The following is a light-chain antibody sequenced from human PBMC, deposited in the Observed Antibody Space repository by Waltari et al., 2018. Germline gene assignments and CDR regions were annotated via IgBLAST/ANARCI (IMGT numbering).Light chain of an antibody. J-gene: IGKJ1*01. V-gene: IGKV3-20*01. Sequence: EIVLTQSPGTLSLSPGETATLSCRASQSVGRTLAWYQQKPGQAPRLLIYAASTRATGIPDRFSGSGSGTDFRLTISRLEPEDLAVYYCQHYVRLPVTFGQGTTVELK. CDR1: QSVGRT. CDR2: AAS. CDR3: QHYVRLPVT.